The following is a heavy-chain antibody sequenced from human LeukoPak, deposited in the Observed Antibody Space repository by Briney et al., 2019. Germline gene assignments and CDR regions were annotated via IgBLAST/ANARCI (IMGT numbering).Heavy chain of an antibody. V-gene: IGHV2-70*11. J-gene: IGHJ4*02. CDR2: IDWDDDK. CDR3: AREIYASGSYYIDY. D-gene: IGHD3-10*01. CDR1: GFSLSTHGMC. Sequence: SGPTLVNPTQTLTLTCAFSGFSLSTHGMCVSWIRQPPGKALEWLARIDWDDDKYYTTSLKTRLTISKDTSKNQVVLTMTNMDPVDTATYYCAREIYASGSYYIDYWGQGTLVTVSS.